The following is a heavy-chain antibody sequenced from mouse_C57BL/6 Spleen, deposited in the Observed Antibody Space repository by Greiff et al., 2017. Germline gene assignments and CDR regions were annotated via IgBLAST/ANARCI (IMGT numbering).Heavy chain of an antibody. D-gene: IGHD4-1*01. CDR2: IDPSDSYT. CDR1: GYTFTSYW. J-gene: IGHJ1*03. CDR3: ARPLTGTNWYFDV. Sequence: QVQLQQPGAELVMPGASVKLSCKASGYTFTSYWMHWVKQRPGQGLEWIGEIDPSDSYTNYNQKFKGKSTLTVDKSSSTAYMQLSSLISEDSAVYYCARPLTGTNWYFDVWGTGTTVTVSS. V-gene: IGHV1-69*01.